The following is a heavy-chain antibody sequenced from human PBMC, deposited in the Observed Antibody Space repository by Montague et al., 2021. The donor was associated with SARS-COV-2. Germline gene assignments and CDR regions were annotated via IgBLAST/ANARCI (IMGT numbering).Heavy chain of an antibody. CDR1: GFTFSSYS. V-gene: IGHV3-21*01. CDR2: ISSSSSYI. D-gene: IGHD5-24*01. J-gene: IGHJ6*02. Sequence: SLRLSCAASGFTFSSYSMSWVRQAPGKGLEWVSSISSSSSYIYYADSVKGRFTISRDNAKNSLYLQMNSLRAEDTAVYYCARDPELATIIRSLGYYYYYGMDVWGQGTTVTVSS. CDR3: ARDPELATIIRSLGYYYYYGMDV.